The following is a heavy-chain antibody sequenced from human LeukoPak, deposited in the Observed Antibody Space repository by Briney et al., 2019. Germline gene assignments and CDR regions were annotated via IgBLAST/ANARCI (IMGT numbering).Heavy chain of an antibody. J-gene: IGHJ4*02. CDR3: ARGGGYSYGSFDY. V-gene: IGHV3-74*01. Sequence: QPGGSLRLSCAASGIIFSNYWMHWVRQAPGKGLVWVSCINRDGSSTSYADSVKGRFTISRDNAKNTLYLQMNSLRAEDTAVYYCARGGGYSYGSFDYWGQGTLVTVSS. CDR1: GIIFSNYW. D-gene: IGHD5-18*01. CDR2: INRDGSST.